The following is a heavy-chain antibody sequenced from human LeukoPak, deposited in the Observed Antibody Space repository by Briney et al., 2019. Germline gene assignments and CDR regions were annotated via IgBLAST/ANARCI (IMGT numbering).Heavy chain of an antibody. V-gene: IGHV3-15*01. CDR3: TTRIFH. CDR1: GFTFSNAW. CDR2: TKSKTDGGTT. J-gene: IGHJ4*02. D-gene: IGHD2/OR15-2a*01. Sequence: GGSLRLSCAASGFTFSNAWMNWVRQAPGKGLEWVGRTKSKTDGGTTDYAAPVKGRFTISRDDSKNTLYLQMSSLKTEDTAVYYCTTRIFHWGQGTLVTVSS.